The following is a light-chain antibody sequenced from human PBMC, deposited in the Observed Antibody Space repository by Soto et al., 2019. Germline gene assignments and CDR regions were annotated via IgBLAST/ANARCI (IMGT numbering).Light chain of an antibody. J-gene: IGKJ4*01. CDR3: MQTLQAPQLT. V-gene: IGKV2-28*01. CDR2: LTS. Sequence: IVMTRSPLSLPVTRGKPASISCRSSQSLLHSNGYTDLDWYLQKPGQSPQLLIYLTSSRASGVPDRFSGSGSGTDFTLKISRVEAEDVGVYYCMQTLQAPQLTFGGGTKVEIK. CDR1: QSLLHSNGYTD.